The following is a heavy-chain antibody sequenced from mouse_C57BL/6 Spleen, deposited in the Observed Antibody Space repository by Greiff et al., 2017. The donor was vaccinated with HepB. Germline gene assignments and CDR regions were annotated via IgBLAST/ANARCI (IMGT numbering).Heavy chain of an antibody. D-gene: IGHD4-1*01. CDR2: IYPGDGDT. V-gene: IGHV1-82*01. Sequence: VQLQESGPELVKPGASVKISCKASGYAFSSSWMNWVKQRPGKGLEWIGRIYPGDGDTNYNGKFKGKATLTADKSSSTAYMQLSSLTSEDSAVYFCASSPSGIAMDYWGQGTSVTVSS. CDR1: GYAFSSSW. CDR3: ASSPSGIAMDY. J-gene: IGHJ4*01.